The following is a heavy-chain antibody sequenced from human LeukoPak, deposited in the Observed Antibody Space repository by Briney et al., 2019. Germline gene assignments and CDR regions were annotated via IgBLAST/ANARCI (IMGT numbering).Heavy chain of an antibody. CDR2: IRQDGSEK. D-gene: IGHD2-21*01. CDR3: ARDARGDCFDF. CDR1: GFTFSNYW. J-gene: IGHJ3*01. V-gene: IGHV3-7*04. Sequence: AGGYLRLSCTASGFTFSNYWMTWVRQAPGKGLEWVANIRQDGSEKYYVYSVEGRFTISRDNAKNSLYLQMNSLRAEDTAVYYCARDARGDCFDFWGQGTMVTVSS.